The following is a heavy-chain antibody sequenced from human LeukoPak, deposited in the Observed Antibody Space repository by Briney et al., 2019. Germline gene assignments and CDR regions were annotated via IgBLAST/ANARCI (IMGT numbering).Heavy chain of an antibody. D-gene: IGHD6-25*01. CDR3: ARQSTIAAARIDP. Sequence: SETLSLTCTVSSGSISSSNYYWGWIRQPPGKGLEWIGSIYYSGSTYYNPSLKSRVTVSVDTSKNQFSLKLNSVTAADTAVYYCARQSTIAAARIDPWGQGTLVTVSS. V-gene: IGHV4-39*01. CDR1: SGSISSSNYY. CDR2: IYYSGST. J-gene: IGHJ5*02.